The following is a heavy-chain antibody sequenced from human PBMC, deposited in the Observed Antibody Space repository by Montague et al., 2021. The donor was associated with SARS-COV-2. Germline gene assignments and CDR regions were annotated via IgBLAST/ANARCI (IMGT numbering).Heavy chain of an antibody. V-gene: IGHV3-9*01. CDR3: AKDTSSWIRELPDY. CDR1: GFTFHDYA. D-gene: IGHD5-12*01. CDR2: ISWNSDRK. Sequence: SLRLPCAASGFTFHDYAMHWVRQTPGKDLEWVSGISWNSDRKDYADSVKGRFTISRDNAKNVLYLQMDSLRREDTAWYYCAKDTSSWIRELPDYWGQGTLVTVSS. J-gene: IGHJ4*02.